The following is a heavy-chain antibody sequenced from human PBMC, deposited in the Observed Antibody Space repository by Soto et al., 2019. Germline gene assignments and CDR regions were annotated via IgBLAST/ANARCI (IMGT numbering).Heavy chain of an antibody. J-gene: IGHJ4*02. Sequence: SETLSHTCTVSGGSISSSSYYWGWIRQPPGKGLEWIGSIYYSGSTYYNPSLKSRVTISVDTSKNQFSLKLSSVTAADTAVYYFSSAGDHSSSFAYWGQGSLVPVSS. CDR3: SSAGDHSSSFAY. V-gene: IGHV4-39*01. CDR2: IYYSGST. CDR1: GGSISSSSYY. D-gene: IGHD6-6*01.